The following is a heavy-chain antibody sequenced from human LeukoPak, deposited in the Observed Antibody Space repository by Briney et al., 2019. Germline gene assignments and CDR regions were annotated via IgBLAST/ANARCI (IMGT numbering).Heavy chain of an antibody. Sequence: GASVKVSCKASGGTFSSYAISWVRQAPGQGLEWMGGIIPIFGTANYAQKFQGRVTITADKSTSTAYMELSSLRSEDTAVYYCATGDTAMVTTYYYYYMDVWGKGTTVTVSS. CDR2: IIPIFGTA. J-gene: IGHJ6*03. D-gene: IGHD5-18*01. CDR3: ATGDTAMVTTYYYYYMDV. V-gene: IGHV1-69*06. CDR1: GGTFSSYA.